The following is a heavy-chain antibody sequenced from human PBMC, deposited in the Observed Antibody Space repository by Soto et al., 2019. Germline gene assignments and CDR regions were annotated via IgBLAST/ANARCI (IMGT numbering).Heavy chain of an antibody. Sequence: GGSLRLPCAASGFSFSNYAMSWVRKAPGKGLEWVSSVFGGGGTTVYANSVKGRFTISRDNSKNTLYLQTNSLRAEDTAIYYCAKYGSSLPPYYIDCWGQGPLVTVSS. J-gene: IGHJ4*02. CDR2: VFGGGGTT. D-gene: IGHD2-21*01. CDR3: AKYGSSLPPYYIDC. V-gene: IGHV3-23*01. CDR1: GFSFSNYA.